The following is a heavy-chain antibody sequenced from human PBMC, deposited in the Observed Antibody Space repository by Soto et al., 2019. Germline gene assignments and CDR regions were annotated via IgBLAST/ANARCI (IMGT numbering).Heavy chain of an antibody. CDR2: IYHSGST. CDR1: GGSISSSNW. V-gene: IGHV4-4*02. CDR3: ARVGGIIVAAVSPLEAFDI. D-gene: IGHD6-13*01. Sequence: SETLSLTCAVSGGSISSSNWWSWVRQPPGKGLEWIGEIYHSGSTNYNPSLKSRVTISVDKSKNQFSLKLSSVTAADTAVYYCARVGGIIVAAVSPLEAFDIWGQGTMVTV. J-gene: IGHJ3*02.